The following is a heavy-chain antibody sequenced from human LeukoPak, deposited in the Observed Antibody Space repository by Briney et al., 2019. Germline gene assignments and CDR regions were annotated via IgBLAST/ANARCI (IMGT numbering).Heavy chain of an antibody. Sequence: SQTLSLTCTVSGGSISSSSYYWGWIRQPPGKGLEWIGSIYYSGSTYYNPSLKSRVTISVDTSKNQFSLKLSSVTAADTAVYYCARSGIAARPYYYYYMDVWGKGTTVTVSS. CDR1: GGSISSSSYY. CDR3: ARSGIAARPYYYYYMDV. V-gene: IGHV4-39*07. CDR2: IYYSGST. D-gene: IGHD6-6*01. J-gene: IGHJ6*03.